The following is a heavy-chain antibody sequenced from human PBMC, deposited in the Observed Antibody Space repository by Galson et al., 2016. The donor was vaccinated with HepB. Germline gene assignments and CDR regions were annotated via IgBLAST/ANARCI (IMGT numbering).Heavy chain of an antibody. D-gene: IGHD4-17*01. CDR1: GGIFSTSG. Sequence: SVKVSCKASGGIFSTSGISWVRQAPGQGLEWMGGIIPMFRTPTYAQKFQGRVTITADEGTRTAYMDLSSLRPEDTALYYCARVADYGDAYYYYAVDVWGPGTTVTVSS. CDR2: IIPMFRTP. J-gene: IGHJ6*02. CDR3: ARVADYGDAYYYYAVDV. V-gene: IGHV1-69*13.